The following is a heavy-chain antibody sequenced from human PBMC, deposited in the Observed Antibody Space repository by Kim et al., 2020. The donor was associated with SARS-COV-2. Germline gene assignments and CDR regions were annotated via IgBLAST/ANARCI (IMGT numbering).Heavy chain of an antibody. CDR1: GFTFRNYL. CDR2: IKPDGSEE. J-gene: IGHJ6*02. Sequence: GGSLRLSCAASGFTFRNYLMTWVRQAPGKGLEWVANIKPDGSEENYVDSVKGRFTISRDDAKDSLYLQLNSLTADDTAVYYCGRNGGMDVWGQGTTVTVSS. CDR3: GRNGGMDV. V-gene: IGHV3-7*03.